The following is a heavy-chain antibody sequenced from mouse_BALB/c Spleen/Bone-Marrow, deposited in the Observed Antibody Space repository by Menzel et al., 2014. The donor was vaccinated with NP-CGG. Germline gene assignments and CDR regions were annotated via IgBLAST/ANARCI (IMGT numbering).Heavy chain of an antibody. CDR2: ILPESGGT. J-gene: IGHJ2*01. CDR3: ARTPGVLYFFDY. CDR1: GYTFSSYW. Sequence: QVQLKQSGAELMKPGASVKISCKSSGYTFSSYWIEWVKQRPGHGLEWIGEILPESGGTNYNEKFRGKATFTADTSSNTAYMQLSSLTSEDSAVYYCARTPGVLYFFDYWGQGTTLTVS. V-gene: IGHV1-9*01.